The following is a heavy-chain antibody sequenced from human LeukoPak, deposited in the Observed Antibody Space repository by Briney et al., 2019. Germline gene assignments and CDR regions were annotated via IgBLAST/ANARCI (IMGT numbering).Heavy chain of an antibody. Sequence: GASMKVPCKASGYTFSDYYLHWVRQAPGQGLEWMGWINPNSGGTNFAQKFRGRVTMTRDTPITTAYMELTRLKSDDTAVYYCARGGVRTAASSLGYWGQGTLVTVSS. D-gene: IGHD6-13*01. J-gene: IGHJ4*01. CDR2: INPNSGGT. CDR3: ARGGVRTAASSLGY. V-gene: IGHV1-2*02. CDR1: GYTFSDYY.